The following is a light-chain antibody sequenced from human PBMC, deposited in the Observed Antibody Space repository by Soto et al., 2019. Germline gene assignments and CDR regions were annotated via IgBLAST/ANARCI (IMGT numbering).Light chain of an antibody. V-gene: IGLV1-40*01. CDR1: SSNIGAGYD. J-gene: IGLJ1*01. CDR3: QSYDSSLSGSWGV. CDR2: GNS. Sequence: QSALTQPPSVSGAPGQRVTISCTGSSSNIGAGYDVHWYQQLPGTAPKLLIYGNSNRPSGVPDRFSGSKSGTSASLAITGFQAEDEADYYCQSYDSSLSGSWGVFGTGTKVTVL.